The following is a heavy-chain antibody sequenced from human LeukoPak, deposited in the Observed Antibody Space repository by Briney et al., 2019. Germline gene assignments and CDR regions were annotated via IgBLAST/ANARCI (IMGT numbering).Heavy chain of an antibody. V-gene: IGHV3-23*01. Sequence: QPGGSLRLSCAASGFTFSSYAMSWVRQAPGKGLEWVSAISGSGGSTYYADSVKGWFTISRDNSKNTLYLQMNSLRAEDTAVYYCAKAVRGYSYGFIDYYYYMDVWGKGTTVTVSS. CDR2: ISGSGGST. J-gene: IGHJ6*03. CDR3: AKAVRGYSYGFIDYYYYMDV. CDR1: GFTFSSYA. D-gene: IGHD5-18*01.